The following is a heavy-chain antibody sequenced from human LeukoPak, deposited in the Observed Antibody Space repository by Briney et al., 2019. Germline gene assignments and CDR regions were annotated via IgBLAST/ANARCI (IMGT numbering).Heavy chain of an antibody. J-gene: IGHJ4*02. Sequence: SETLSLTCTVSGGSISSYYWSWIRQPPGKGLEWIGYIYYSGSTNYNPSLKSRVTISVDTSKNQFSLKLSSVTAADTAVYYCARDTGVLTGYPYYFDYWGQGTLVTVSS. CDR3: ARDTGVLTGYPYYFDY. CDR1: GGSISSYY. V-gene: IGHV4-59*12. D-gene: IGHD3-9*01. CDR2: IYYSGST.